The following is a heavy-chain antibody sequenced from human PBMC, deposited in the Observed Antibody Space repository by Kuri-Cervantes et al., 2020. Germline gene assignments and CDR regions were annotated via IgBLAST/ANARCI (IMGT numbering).Heavy chain of an antibody. Sequence: SETLSLTCAVYGGSFSGYYWSWIRQPPGKGLEWIGYIYYSGSTNYNPSLKSRVTISVDTSKNQFSLKLSSVTAANTAVYYCARGLNDYGDSYYFDYWGQGTLVTVSS. J-gene: IGHJ4*02. CDR3: ARGLNDYGDSYYFDY. CDR1: GGSFSGYY. D-gene: IGHD4-17*01. V-gene: IGHV4-59*01. CDR2: IYYSGST.